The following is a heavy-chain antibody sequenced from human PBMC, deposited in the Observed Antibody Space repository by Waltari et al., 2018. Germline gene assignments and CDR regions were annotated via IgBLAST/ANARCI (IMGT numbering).Heavy chain of an antibody. V-gene: IGHV3-73*01. D-gene: IGHD1-1*01. CDR3: TTGIVELESERAAF. CDR1: GVTIGVPS. J-gene: IGHJ4*02. CDR2: VRSKHNNFAT. Sequence: EVQVVESGGGFIQTGESLRLSWVASGVTIGVPSMAWVRQSPGKGLQWVGRVRSKHNNFATVYAESMRGRSMVSRNASMNTAYLQIDNVTPDDTAVYYCTTGIVELESERAAFWGRGVRVTVTS.